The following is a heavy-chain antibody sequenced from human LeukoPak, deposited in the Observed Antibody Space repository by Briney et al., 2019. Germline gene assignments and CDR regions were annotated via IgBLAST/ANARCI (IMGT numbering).Heavy chain of an antibody. V-gene: IGHV1-2*06. CDR2: INPNSGGT. J-gene: IGHJ4*02. CDR1: GYTFTDYY. CDR3: ARGGEVDFWGDY. Sequence: ASVKVSCKASGYTFTDYYVQWVRQAPGQGLGWMGRINPNSGGTNYAQKFQGRVTMTRDTSISTAYVELSRLRSDDTAVYYCARGGEVDFWGDYWGQGTLVTVSS. D-gene: IGHD3/OR15-3a*01.